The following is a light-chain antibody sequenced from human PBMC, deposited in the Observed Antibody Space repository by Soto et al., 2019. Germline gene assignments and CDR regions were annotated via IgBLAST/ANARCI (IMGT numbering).Light chain of an antibody. CDR2: KLS. CDR3: MRATHWPWM. V-gene: IGKV2-30*01. J-gene: IGKJ1*01. CDR1: QSLVSSDGNTH. Sequence: DVVMTQSPLSLPVTLGQPASISCRSSQSLVSSDGNTHLIWFQQRPGQSPRRIIYKLSNRDSEVPHSLSGSESRTDFTLEISRVEAEDVVVYYYMRATHWPWMFGQGTKVEIK.